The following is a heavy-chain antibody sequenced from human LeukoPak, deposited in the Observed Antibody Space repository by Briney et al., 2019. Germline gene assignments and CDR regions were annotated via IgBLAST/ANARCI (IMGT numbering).Heavy chain of an antibody. D-gene: IGHD5-24*01. V-gene: IGHV3-23*01. CDR3: AKDRRPHTISTQNGAFDY. CDR2: TSGSGGNT. Sequence: GGSLRLSCAASGFTFNSYWMVWFRQAPGKGLEWVSGTSGSGGNTYDADSVKGRFTISRDNSKNALYLQMNSLRVEDTAVYYCAKDRRPHTISTQNGAFDYWGQGTLVTVSS. CDR1: GFTFNSYW. J-gene: IGHJ4*02.